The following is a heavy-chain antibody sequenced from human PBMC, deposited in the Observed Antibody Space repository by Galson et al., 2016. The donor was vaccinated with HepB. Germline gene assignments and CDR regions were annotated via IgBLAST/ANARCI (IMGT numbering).Heavy chain of an antibody. J-gene: IGHJ4*02. Sequence: SLRLSCAASGFTFSSYAMHWVRQAPGKGLEWVAVISNDGSNKDYAASVKGRFTISRDNSKNTLYLQLNSLRPEDTAVYYCAREVNWDSGYSVFDFWGQGTLVTVS. V-gene: IGHV3-30-3*01. CDR2: ISNDGSNK. CDR3: AREVNWDSGYSVFDF. CDR1: GFTFSSYA. D-gene: IGHD3-22*01.